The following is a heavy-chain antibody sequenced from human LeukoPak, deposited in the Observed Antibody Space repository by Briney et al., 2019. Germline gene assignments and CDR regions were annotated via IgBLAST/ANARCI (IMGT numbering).Heavy chain of an antibody. Sequence: GWSLPLSYAASGFNIHSYSMHWVRHAPRNGLEWLSSIRSNSSYIYYADSVKGRFTISRDNAKSSLYLQMNSLRAEDTAVYYCASISIAAAGGTENSPLDYWGQGTLVTVSS. V-gene: IGHV3-21*01. CDR2: IRSNSSYI. CDR3: ASISIAAAGGTENSPLDY. CDR1: GFNIHSYS. D-gene: IGHD6-13*01. J-gene: IGHJ4*02.